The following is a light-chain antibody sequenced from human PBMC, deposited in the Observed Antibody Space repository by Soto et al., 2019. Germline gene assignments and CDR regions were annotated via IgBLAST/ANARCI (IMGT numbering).Light chain of an antibody. V-gene: IGKV3-11*01. Sequence: EIVLTQSPATLSLSPGERATLSCRASQSVSSSLAWYQQKPGQAPRLLIYDASNRATGIPARISGSGSGTDFTLTISSLEPEDFAVYYCQQRSNWPYTFGQGTKLEIK. CDR2: DAS. CDR3: QQRSNWPYT. J-gene: IGKJ2*01. CDR1: QSVSSS.